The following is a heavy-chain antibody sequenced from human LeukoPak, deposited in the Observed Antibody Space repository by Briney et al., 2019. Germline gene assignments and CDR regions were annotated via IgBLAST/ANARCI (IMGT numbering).Heavy chain of an antibody. CDR2: ISGSGGST. CDR3: ARPSPPGDGYNPSDH. D-gene: IGHD5-24*01. Sequence: PGGSLRLSCAASGFTFSSYAMSWVRQAPGKGLEWVSAISGSGGSTYYADSVKGRFTISRDNSKNTLSLQMNSLRVEDTAVYYCARPSPPGDGYNPSDHWGQGTLVTVSS. V-gene: IGHV3-23*01. J-gene: IGHJ4*02. CDR1: GFTFSSYA.